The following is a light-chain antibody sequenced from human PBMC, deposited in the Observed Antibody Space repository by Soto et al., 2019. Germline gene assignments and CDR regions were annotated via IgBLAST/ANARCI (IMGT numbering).Light chain of an antibody. CDR1: ASISSW. J-gene: IGKJ4*01. V-gene: IGKV1-5*03. CDR3: QQRNNWPLT. CDR2: KSS. Sequence: DIQITQSPSTLSASVGDRVTITCRASASISSWLAWYQQQQGKAPKLLIYKSSILENGVPSRFRGGGSGTDFTLTINRLEPEDFSVYYCQQRNNWPLTFGGGTKVDIK.